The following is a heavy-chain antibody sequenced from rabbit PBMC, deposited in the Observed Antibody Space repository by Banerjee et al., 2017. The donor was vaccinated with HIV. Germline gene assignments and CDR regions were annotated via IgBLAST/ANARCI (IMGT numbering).Heavy chain of an antibody. CDR3: VRWATYGGPFNL. V-gene: IGHV1S45*01. J-gene: IGHJ4*01. CDR1: GFDFSSSYY. CDR2: IYAGSSVGT. D-gene: IGHD1-1*01. Sequence: QEQLVESGGGLVQPEGSLTLTCTASGFDFSSSYYMCWVRQAPGKGLEWIACIYAGSSVGTYYASWAKGRFTISKASSTTVTLQMTSLTAADTATYFCVRWATYGGPFNLWGPGTLVTVS.